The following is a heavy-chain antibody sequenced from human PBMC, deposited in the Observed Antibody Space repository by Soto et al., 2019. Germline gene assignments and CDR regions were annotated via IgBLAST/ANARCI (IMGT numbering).Heavy chain of an antibody. CDR2: ISGSGGST. Sequence: GGSLRLSCAASGFTFSSYAMSWVRQAPGKGLEWVSAISGSGGSTYYPDSVKGRFTISRYNSKNTLYLQMNSLRTEDKAVYYGAQDCGSYEFDFWGQGTLVTVSS. CDR1: GFTFSSYA. CDR3: AQDCGSYEFDF. V-gene: IGHV3-23*01. J-gene: IGHJ4*02. D-gene: IGHD1-26*01.